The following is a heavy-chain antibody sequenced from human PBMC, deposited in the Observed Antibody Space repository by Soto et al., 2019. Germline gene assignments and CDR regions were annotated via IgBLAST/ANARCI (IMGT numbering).Heavy chain of an antibody. CDR2: INSDGSST. CDR1: GFTFSSYW. CDR3: ARDGGSIAVAGTVDY. V-gene: IGHV3-74*01. J-gene: IGHJ4*02. D-gene: IGHD6-19*01. Sequence: EVQLVESGGGLVQPGGSLRLSCAASGFTFSSYWMHWVRQAPGKGLVWVSRINSDGSSTSYADSVKGRFTISRDNAKNTLYLQMNSLRAEDTAVYYCARDGGSIAVAGTVDYWGQGTLVTVSS.